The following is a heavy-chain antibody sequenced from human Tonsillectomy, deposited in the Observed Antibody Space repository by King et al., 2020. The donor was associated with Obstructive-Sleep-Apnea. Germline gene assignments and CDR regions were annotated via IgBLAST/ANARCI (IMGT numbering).Heavy chain of an antibody. CDR1: GFTFSNYA. CDR2: IWSDGSKK. CDR3: AREGRDGYNQLGGDYFDY. D-gene: IGHD5-24*01. Sequence: VQLVESGGGVVQPGRSLRLSCAASGFTFSNYAMHWVRQAPGKGLECVAIIWSDGSKKFYEVSVKGRFTMSRDNSKNTLYLQMNSLRAEDTAVYYCAREGRDGYNQLGGDYFDYWGQGTLVTVSS. V-gene: IGHV3-33*01. J-gene: IGHJ4*02.